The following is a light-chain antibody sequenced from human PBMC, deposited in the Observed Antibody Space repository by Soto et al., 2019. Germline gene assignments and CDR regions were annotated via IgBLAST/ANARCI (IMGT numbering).Light chain of an antibody. CDR1: QSVSSY. J-gene: IGKJ5*01. CDR2: GAS. CDR3: QQYYNWPPIT. Sequence: DIVMTQSPLSLPVTPGEPASISCRASQSVSSYLAWYQQKPGQAPRLLIYGASSRATGIPARFSGSGSGTEFTLTISSLQSEDFAVYYCQQYYNWPPITFGQGTRLEIK. V-gene: IGKV3D-15*01.